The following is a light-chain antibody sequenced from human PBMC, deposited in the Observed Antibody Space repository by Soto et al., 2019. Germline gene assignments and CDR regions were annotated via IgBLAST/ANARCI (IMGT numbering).Light chain of an antibody. CDR2: GAS. CDR3: QQYNKWPTYT. Sequence: EIVMTQSPATLSVSPGERATLSCRASQSVSSNLAWYQQKPGQGPRLLIYGASTRATGIPARFSGSGSGTEFTLTISSLQSEDFAVYYCQQYNKWPTYTFGQGTKVEIK. J-gene: IGKJ2*01. V-gene: IGKV3-15*01. CDR1: QSVSSN.